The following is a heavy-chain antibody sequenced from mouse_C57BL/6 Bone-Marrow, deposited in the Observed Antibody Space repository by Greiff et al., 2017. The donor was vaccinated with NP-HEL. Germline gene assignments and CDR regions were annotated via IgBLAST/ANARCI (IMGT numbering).Heavy chain of an antibody. V-gene: IGHV5-4*03. CDR2: ISDGGSYT. Sequence: EVKLMESGGGLVKPGGSLKLSCAASGFTFSSYAMSWVRQTPEKRLEWVATISDGGSYTYYPDNVKGRFTISRDNAKNNLYLQMSHLKSEDTAMYYCARGWANSAMDYWGQGTSVTVSS. CDR1: GFTFSSYA. CDR3: ARGWANSAMDY. J-gene: IGHJ4*01.